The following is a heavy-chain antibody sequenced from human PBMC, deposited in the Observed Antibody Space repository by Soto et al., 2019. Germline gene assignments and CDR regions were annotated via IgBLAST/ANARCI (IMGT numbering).Heavy chain of an antibody. D-gene: IGHD3-10*01. V-gene: IGHV5-51*01. CDR1: GYSFTSYW. J-gene: IGHJ6*02. CDR2: IYPGDSDT. CDR3: ARHPNYCGSGRYDYYYGMDV. Sequence: RGESLKISCKGSGYSFTSYWIGWVRQMPGKGLEWMGIIYPGDSDTRYSPSFQGQVTISADKSISTAYLQWSSLKASDTAMYYCARHPNYCGSGRYDYYYGMDVWGQGATVTVYS.